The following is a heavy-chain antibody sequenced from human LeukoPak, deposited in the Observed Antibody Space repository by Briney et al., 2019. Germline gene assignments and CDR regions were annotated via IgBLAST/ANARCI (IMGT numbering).Heavy chain of an antibody. V-gene: IGHV3-66*01. J-gene: IGHJ4*02. CDR1: GFTVSTNY. D-gene: IGHD3-10*01. CDR2: IYRHGGT. CDR3: ARKYASGTYPLDY. Sequence: GGSLRLSCAASGFTVSTNYVSWVRQAPGKGLEWVSVIYRHGGTAYADSVQGRFSISRDNSKNTLYLQMSSLRVEDTAVYYCARKYASGTYPLDYWGQGILVTVSS.